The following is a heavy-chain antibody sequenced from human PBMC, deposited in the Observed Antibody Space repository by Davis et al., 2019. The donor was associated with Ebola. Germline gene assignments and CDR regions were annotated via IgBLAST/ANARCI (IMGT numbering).Heavy chain of an antibody. CDR3: ARGGGGYSSSWYYYYYGMDV. V-gene: IGHV3-53*01. CDR1: GFTVSSNY. J-gene: IGHJ6*02. Sequence: GESLKISCAASGFTVSSNYMSWVRQAPGKGPEWVSVIYSGGSTYYADSVKGRFTISRDNSKNTLYLQMNSLRAEDTAVYYCARGGGGYSSSWYYYYYGMDVWGQGTTVTVSS. CDR2: IYSGGST. D-gene: IGHD6-13*01.